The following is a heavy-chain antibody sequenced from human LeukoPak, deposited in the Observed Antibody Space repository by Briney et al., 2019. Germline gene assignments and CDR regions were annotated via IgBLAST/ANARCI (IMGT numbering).Heavy chain of an antibody. D-gene: IGHD2-2*01. J-gene: IGHJ3*02. CDR1: GGSISSHY. Sequence: SETLSLTCTVSGGSISSHYWSWIRQPPGKGLEWIGYMCYSGSTNYNPSLKSRVTISIDASNNLFSLNLSSVTAADTAVYYWATNAGPAALDAVDIWGQGTMVTVSS. CDR3: ATNAGPAALDAVDI. V-gene: IGHV4-59*08. CDR2: MCYSGST.